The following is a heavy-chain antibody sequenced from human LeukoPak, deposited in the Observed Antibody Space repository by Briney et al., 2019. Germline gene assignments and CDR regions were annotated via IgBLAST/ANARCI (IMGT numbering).Heavy chain of an antibody. CDR3: ARDNIGYCSGGSCYGKYYYYYYMDV. D-gene: IGHD2-15*01. CDR1: SESFSGYS. V-gene: IGHV4-34*01. Sequence: PSETLSPTCAVYSESFSGYSWSWIRQPPGKGLEWIGEINDSGSTDYNPSLKSRVTISVDTSKNQFSLKLSSVTAADTAVYYCARDNIGYCSGGSCYGKYYYYYYMDVWGKGTTVTVSS. CDR2: INDSGST. J-gene: IGHJ6*03.